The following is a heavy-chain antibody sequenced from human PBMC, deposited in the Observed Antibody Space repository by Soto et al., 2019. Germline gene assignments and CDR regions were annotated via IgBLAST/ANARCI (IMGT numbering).Heavy chain of an antibody. Sequence: SETLSLTCAVYGGSFSCYYWSWIRQPPGKGLEWIGEINHSGSTNYNPSLKSRVTISVDTSKNQFSLKLSSVTAADTAVYYCAXRIATRLAYYYYYGMDVWGQGTTVTVSS. CDR1: GGSFSCYY. V-gene: IGHV4-34*01. D-gene: IGHD6-6*01. CDR2: INHSGST. J-gene: IGHJ6*02. CDR3: AXRIATRLAYYYYYGMDV.